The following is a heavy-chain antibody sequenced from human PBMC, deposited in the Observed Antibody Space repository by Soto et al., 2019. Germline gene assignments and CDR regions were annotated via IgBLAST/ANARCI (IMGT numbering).Heavy chain of an antibody. CDR3: AKDQASGQGSFDS. V-gene: IGHV3-30*18. CDR2: ISYDGSNQ. J-gene: IGHJ4*02. Sequence: GGSLRLSCAASGFTFNIYGVHWVRQAPDKGLEWVALISYDGSNQYYADSVKGRFTISRDNSKNTLFLQMNSLRADDTAVYYCAKDQASGQGSFDSWGQGTLVTVSS. CDR1: GFTFNIYG.